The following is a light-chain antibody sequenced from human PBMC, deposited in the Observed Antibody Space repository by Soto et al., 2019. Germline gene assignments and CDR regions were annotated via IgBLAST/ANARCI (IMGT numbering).Light chain of an antibody. CDR1: SSDVGGYNF. V-gene: IGLV2-11*01. CDR2: DVN. CDR3: CSYAGTYTHYV. Sequence: QSWLTQPRPVPGPPGQSVTIFCTGTSSDVGGYNFVSWYQQHPGKAPKLMIYDVNKRPSGVPGRFSGSKSGNTASLTISGLQAEDEADYYCCSYAGTYTHYVFGTGTKVTVL. J-gene: IGLJ1*01.